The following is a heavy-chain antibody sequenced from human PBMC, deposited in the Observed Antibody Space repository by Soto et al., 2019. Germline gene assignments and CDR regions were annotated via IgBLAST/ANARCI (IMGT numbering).Heavy chain of an antibody. D-gene: IGHD3-22*01. CDR1: GGTFSSYA. CDR3: ARGQLRSYYYDSSGYYEGVY. V-gene: IGHV1-69*01. Sequence: QVQLVQPGAEVKKPGSSVKVSCKASGGTFSSYAISWVRQAPGQGLEWMGGIIPIFGTANYAQKFQGRVTITADESTSTAYMELSSLRSEDTAVYYCARGQLRSYYYDSSGYYEGVYWGQGTLVTVSS. J-gene: IGHJ4*02. CDR2: IIPIFGTA.